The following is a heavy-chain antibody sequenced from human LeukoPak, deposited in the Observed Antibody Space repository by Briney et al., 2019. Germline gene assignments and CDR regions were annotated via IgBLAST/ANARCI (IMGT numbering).Heavy chain of an antibody. D-gene: IGHD5-24*01. V-gene: IGHV3-30*18. CDR1: GFTFSSYG. CDR2: ISYDGSNK. Sequence: PGRSLRLSCAGSGFTFSSYGMHWVRQAPGKGLEWVAVISYDGSNKYYADSVKGRFTISRDNSKNTLYLQMNSLRAEDTAVYYCAKARRGYNLDYWGQGTLVTVSS. J-gene: IGHJ4*02. CDR3: AKARRGYNLDY.